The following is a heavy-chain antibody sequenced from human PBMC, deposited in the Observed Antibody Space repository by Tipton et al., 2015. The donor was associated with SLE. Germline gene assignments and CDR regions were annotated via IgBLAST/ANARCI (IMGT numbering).Heavy chain of an antibody. Sequence: AGLVKPSETLSLSCDVYGGSFSDYYWMWIRQPPGKGLEWIGEINHSGSTICNPSLVSRVTIPVDTSKNQFSLKLSSVTAADTAVYYCARARRGRSSRQEGDWFDPWGQGTLVTVSS. CDR3: ARARRGRSSRQEGDWFDP. D-gene: IGHD6-13*01. CDR1: GGSFSDYY. J-gene: IGHJ5*02. V-gene: IGHV4-34*01. CDR2: INHSGST.